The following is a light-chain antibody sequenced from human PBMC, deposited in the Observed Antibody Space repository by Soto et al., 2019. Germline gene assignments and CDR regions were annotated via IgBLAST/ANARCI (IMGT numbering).Light chain of an antibody. J-gene: IGKJ5*01. CDR3: QQYNSSSIT. V-gene: IGKV1-5*01. CDR1: QSISSW. CDR2: DAS. Sequence: DIQMTQSPSTLSASVGDRVTITCRASQSISSWLAWYQQKPGEAPKLLIYDASSLESGVPSRFSGSGSGTEFTLTISSLQPDDFATYYCQQYNSSSITFGQGTRLEIK.